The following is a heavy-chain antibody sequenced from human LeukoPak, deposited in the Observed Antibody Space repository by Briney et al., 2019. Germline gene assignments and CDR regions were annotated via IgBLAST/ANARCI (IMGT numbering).Heavy chain of an antibody. CDR2: ISGSGGST. CDR1: GFTFSSYA. V-gene: IGHV3-23*01. CDR3: AKDAYYYGSGSSCYFDY. D-gene: IGHD3-10*01. J-gene: IGHJ4*02. Sequence: PGGSLRLSYAASGFTFSSYAMSWVRQAPGKGLEWVSAISGSGGSTYYADSVKGRFTISRDNSKNTLYLQMNSLRAEDTAVYYCAKDAYYYGSGSSCYFDYWGQGTLVTVSS.